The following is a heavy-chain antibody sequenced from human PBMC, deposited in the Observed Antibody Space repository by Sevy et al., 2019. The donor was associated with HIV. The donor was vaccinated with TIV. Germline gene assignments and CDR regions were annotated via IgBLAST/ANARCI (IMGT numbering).Heavy chain of an antibody. CDR3: ARAVAEYYFDY. CDR1: GYTFTSYD. V-gene: IGHV1-8*01. D-gene: IGHD2-15*01. J-gene: IGHJ4*02. CDR2: MNPNSGNT. Sequence: ASVKVSCKASGYTFTSYDINWVRQATGQGLEWMGWMNPNSGNTGYAQTFQGRVTMTRNTSISTAYMELSSLGSEDTAVYYCARAVAEYYFDYWGQGTLVTVSS.